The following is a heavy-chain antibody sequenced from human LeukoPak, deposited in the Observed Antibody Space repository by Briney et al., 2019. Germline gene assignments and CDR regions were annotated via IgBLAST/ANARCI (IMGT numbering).Heavy chain of an antibody. CDR1: GDNFNNYW. J-gene: IGHJ3*02. D-gene: IGHD2-15*01. Sequence: HGESLKISCKGFGDNFNNYWIVWVRQMPGKGLEWMGVIYLDDSETKYSPSFQGQVTISADKSISTAYLQWSSLKASDTAMYYCAVLRLDDAFDIWGQGTMVTVSS. V-gene: IGHV5-51*01. CDR3: AVLRLDDAFDI. CDR2: IYLDDSET.